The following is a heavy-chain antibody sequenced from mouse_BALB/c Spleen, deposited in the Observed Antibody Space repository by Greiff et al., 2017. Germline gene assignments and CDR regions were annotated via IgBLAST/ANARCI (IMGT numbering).Heavy chain of an antibody. Sequence: QVQLQQSGAELVRPGSSVKISCKASGYAFSSYWLNWVKQRPGQGLEWIGQIYPGDGDTNYNGKFKGKATLTADKSSSTAYMQLSSLTSEDSAVYFCASGQLPYWYFDVWGAGTTVTVSS. CDR1: GYAFSSYW. D-gene: IGHD1-1*01. J-gene: IGHJ1*01. V-gene: IGHV1-80*01. CDR2: IYPGDGDT. CDR3: ASGQLPYWYFDV.